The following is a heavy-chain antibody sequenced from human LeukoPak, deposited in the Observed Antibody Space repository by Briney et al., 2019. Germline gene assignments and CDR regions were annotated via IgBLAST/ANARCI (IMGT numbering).Heavy chain of an antibody. V-gene: IGHV4-59*01. J-gene: IGHJ3*02. Sequence: PSETLSLTCTVSGGSISSYYWSWIRQPPGKGLEWIGYIYYSGSTNYNPSLKSRVTISVDTSKNQFSLKLSSVTAADTAEYYCARAITMVRGKTAFDIWGQGTMVTVSS. CDR1: GGSISSYY. CDR2: IYYSGST. CDR3: ARAITMVRGKTAFDI. D-gene: IGHD3-10*01.